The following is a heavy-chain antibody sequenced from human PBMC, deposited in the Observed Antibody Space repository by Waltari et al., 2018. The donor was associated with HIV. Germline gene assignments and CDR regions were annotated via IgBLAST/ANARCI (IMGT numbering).Heavy chain of an antibody. CDR1: GFTFSNSE. CDR2: IGAGCTK. V-gene: IGHV3-48*03. Sequence: EVQLVESGGGLVQPGGSLRLSCAGSGFTFSNSEMTWVRQAPGKGLGWFSDIGAGCTKYYADSVKGRFSISRDNAKNSLYLQMNSRSAEDTAVYYCAKAVGDTSGRYWGGDVWGQGTTVTVSS. J-gene: IGHJ6*02. CDR3: AKAVGDTSGRYWGGDV. D-gene: IGHD6-19*01.